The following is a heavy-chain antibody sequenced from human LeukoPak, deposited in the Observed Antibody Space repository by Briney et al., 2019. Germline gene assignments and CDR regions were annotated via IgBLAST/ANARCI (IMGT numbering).Heavy chain of an antibody. D-gene: IGHD3-22*01. CDR3: ADGYDSSGYQPAFDY. CDR1: GFTFSSYA. J-gene: IGHJ4*02. V-gene: IGHV3-23*01. CDR2: ISGSGGST. Sequence: GGSLRLSCAASGFTFSSYAMSWVRQAPGKGLEWVSAISGSGGSTYYADSVKGRFTISRDNSKNTLYLQMNSLRAEDTAVYYCADGYDSSGYQPAFDYWGQGTLVTVSS.